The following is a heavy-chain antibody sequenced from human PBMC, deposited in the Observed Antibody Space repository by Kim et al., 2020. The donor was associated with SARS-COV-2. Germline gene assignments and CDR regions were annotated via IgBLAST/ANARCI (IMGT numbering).Heavy chain of an antibody. V-gene: IGHV4-31*02. D-gene: IGHD3-9*01. CDR3: ARDPYDILTGSHLFDP. Sequence: SLKSRVTLSVDTSKNQFSLKLSSVTAADTAVYYCARDPYDILTGSHLFDPWGQGTLVTVSS. J-gene: IGHJ5*02.